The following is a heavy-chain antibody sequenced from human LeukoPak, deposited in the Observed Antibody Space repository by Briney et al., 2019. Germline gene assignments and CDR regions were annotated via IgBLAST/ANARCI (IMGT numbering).Heavy chain of an antibody. V-gene: IGHV5-51*01. D-gene: IGHD6-13*01. J-gene: IGHJ4*02. CDR3: ARLDGIAAAGSVFDY. Sequence: GESLKISCKCSGYSFTSYWIGWVRQMPGKGLEWMGIIYPGDSDTRYSPSFQGQVTISADKSISTAYLQWSSLKASDTAMYYCARLDGIAAAGSVFDYWGQGTLVTVSS. CDR2: IYPGDSDT. CDR1: GYSFTSYW.